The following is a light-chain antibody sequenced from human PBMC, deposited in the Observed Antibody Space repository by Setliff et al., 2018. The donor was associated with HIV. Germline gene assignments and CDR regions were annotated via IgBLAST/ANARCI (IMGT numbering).Light chain of an antibody. J-gene: IGKJ4*01. CDR2: DAS. CDR1: QSVSSSY. CDR3: QQYGSSLALT. Sequence: IVLTQSPGTLSLSPGERATLSCRASQSVSSSYLAWYQQKPGLAPRLLIYDASSRATGIPDRFSGSGSGTDFTLTISRLEPEDFAVYYCQQYGSSLALTFGGGTKVDIK. V-gene: IGKV3D-20*01.